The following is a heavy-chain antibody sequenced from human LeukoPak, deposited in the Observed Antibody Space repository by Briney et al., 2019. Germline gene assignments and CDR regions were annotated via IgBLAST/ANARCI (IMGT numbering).Heavy chain of an antibody. V-gene: IGHV3-30-3*01. CDR1: GFTFSSYA. CDR2: ISYDGSNK. D-gene: IGHD5-24*01. Sequence: SGGSLRLSCAASGFTFSSYAMHWVRQAPGKGLEWVAVISYDGSNKYYADSVKGRFTISRDNSKNTLYLQMNSLRAEDTAVYYCARDSGGYNSDVDYWGQGTLVTVSS. J-gene: IGHJ4*02. CDR3: ARDSGGYNSDVDY.